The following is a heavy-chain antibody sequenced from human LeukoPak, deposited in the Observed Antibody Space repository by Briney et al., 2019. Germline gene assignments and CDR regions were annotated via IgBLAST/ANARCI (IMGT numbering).Heavy chain of an antibody. Sequence: PSETLSLTCSVSGYSISSDCYWGWRRRPPGGGREGSGGIYHIYYTYYYPSLTSRVTLSANTSNTPFSLRLSSVTAADTAVYSFSYAPRDSNGYYMRSFDSWGQGTLVIVSS. CDR3: SYAPRDSNGYYMRSFDS. D-gene: IGHD3-22*01. J-gene: IGHJ4*02. V-gene: IGHV4-38-2*02. CDR1: GYSISSDCY. CDR2: IYHIYYT.